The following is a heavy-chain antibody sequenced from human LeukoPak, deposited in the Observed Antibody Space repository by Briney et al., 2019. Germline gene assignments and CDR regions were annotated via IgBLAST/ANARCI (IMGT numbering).Heavy chain of an antibody. CDR1: GFTFSSYA. Sequence: GGSLRLSCAASGFTFSSYAMHWVRQAPGKGLEWVAVISYDGSNKYYADSVKGRFTISRDNAKNSLYLQMNSLRAEDTAVYYCARTIPRGYSYGYPLGYWGQGTLVTVSS. CDR2: ISYDGSNK. J-gene: IGHJ4*02. V-gene: IGHV3-30-3*01. D-gene: IGHD5-18*01. CDR3: ARTIPRGYSYGYPLGY.